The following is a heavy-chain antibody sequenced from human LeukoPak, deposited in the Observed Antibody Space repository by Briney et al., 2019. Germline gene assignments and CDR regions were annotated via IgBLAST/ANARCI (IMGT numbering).Heavy chain of an antibody. J-gene: IGHJ6*02. Sequence: GGSLRLSCAASGISFRSYGMHWVRQAPGKGLEWVTFIWYDASNKYYAESVKGRFTIPRDNAKNSLYLQMSNLRAEDTAVYFCARGGGLDVWGQGATVTVSS. CDR3: ARGGGLDV. D-gene: IGHD3-16*01. CDR1: GISFRSYG. V-gene: IGHV3-33*03. CDR2: IWYDASNK.